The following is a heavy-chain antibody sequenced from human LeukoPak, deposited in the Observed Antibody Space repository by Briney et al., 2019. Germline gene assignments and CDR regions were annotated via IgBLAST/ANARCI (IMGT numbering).Heavy chain of an antibody. CDR3: AREVGDFGVVLNWFDP. J-gene: IGHJ5*02. Sequence: SETLSLTCTVSGGSISSGDYYWSWIRQPPGKGLEWIGYIYYSGSTYYNPSLKSRVTISVDTSKNQFSLKLSSVTAADTAVYYCAREVGDFGVVLNWFDPWGQGTLVTVSS. CDR1: GGSISSGDYY. D-gene: IGHD3-3*01. CDR2: IYYSGST. V-gene: IGHV4-30-4*08.